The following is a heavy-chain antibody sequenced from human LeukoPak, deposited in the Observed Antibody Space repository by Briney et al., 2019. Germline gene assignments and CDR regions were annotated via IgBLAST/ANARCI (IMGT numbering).Heavy chain of an antibody. V-gene: IGHV4-59*01. CDR2: IFYSGST. J-gene: IGHJ6*02. CDR1: GGPISSYY. D-gene: IGHD2-2*01. CDR3: ARAPQYCSGTACYPYYYGMDV. Sequence: SETLSLTCTVSGGPISSYYWSWTRQPPGKGLEWIGCIFYSGSTNYNPSLASRVTISVDTSKNQFSLRLSSVTAADTAVYYCARAPQYCSGTACYPYYYGMDVWGQGTTVTVSS.